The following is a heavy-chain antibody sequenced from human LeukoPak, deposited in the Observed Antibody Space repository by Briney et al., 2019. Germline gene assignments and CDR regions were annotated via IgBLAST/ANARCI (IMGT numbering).Heavy chain of an antibody. D-gene: IGHD7-27*01. Sequence: SETLSLTCTVSGGSISRGSYHWNWIRQPAGKGLEWIGRFYTSGTPNYNPSLKSRVTILVDTSRNQFSLKLSSVTAADTAVYYCARAPNWDLSYYFDYWGQGTLVTVSS. CDR1: GGSISRGSYH. CDR3: ARAPNWDLSYYFDY. V-gene: IGHV4-61*02. CDR2: FYTSGTP. J-gene: IGHJ4*02.